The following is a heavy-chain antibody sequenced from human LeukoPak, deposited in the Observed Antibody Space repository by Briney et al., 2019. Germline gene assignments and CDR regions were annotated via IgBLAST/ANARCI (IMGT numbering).Heavy chain of an antibody. CDR3: ARDRTGWASDY. J-gene: IGHJ4*02. D-gene: IGHD1-14*01. CDR1: GGSLANYY. V-gene: IGHV4-59*12. CDR2: ISYSGTT. Sequence: SETLSLTCNVSGGSLANYYWGWIRQPPGRGLEWIGSISYSGTTYYTPSLDSRVTISLDTSKNQFSLKLRSVTAAVTAVYYCARDRTGWASDYWGQGTLVTVSA.